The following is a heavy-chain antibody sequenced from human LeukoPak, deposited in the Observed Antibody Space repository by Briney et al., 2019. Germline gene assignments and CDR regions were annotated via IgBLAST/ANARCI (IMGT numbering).Heavy chain of an antibody. V-gene: IGHV3-30*03. D-gene: IGHD6-13*01. J-gene: IGHJ6*03. CDR2: ISYDGSNK. Sequence: GGSLRLSCAASGFTFSSYGMHWVRQAPGKGLEWVAVISYDGSNKYYADSVKGRFTISRDNSKNTLYLQMNSLRAEDTAVYYCARAAIAAPRIYYYMDVWGKGTTVTVSS. CDR1: GFTFSSYG. CDR3: ARAAIAAPRIYYYMDV.